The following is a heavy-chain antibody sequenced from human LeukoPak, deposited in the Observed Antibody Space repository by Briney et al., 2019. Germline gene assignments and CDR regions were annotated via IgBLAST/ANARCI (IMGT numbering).Heavy chain of an antibody. V-gene: IGHV1-3*01. D-gene: IGHD4-17*01. J-gene: IGHJ4*02. CDR1: GYSITSYT. CDR3: AREGENTVTTFFDY. Sequence: ASVKVSCKASGYSITSYTMHWVRQAPGQRLEWMGRINAGNGNTKYPQKFQDGVTLTRDTSASTAYMELSSLRSEDTAVYYCAREGENTVTTFFDYWGQGTLVTVSS. CDR2: INAGNGNT.